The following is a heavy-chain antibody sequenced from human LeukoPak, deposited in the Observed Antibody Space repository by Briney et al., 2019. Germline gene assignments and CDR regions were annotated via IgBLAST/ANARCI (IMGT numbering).Heavy chain of an antibody. D-gene: IGHD3-9*01. CDR1: GYTFTSYG. J-gene: IGHJ4*02. CDR2: ISAYNGNT. Sequence: GASVKVSCKASGYTFTSYGISWVRQAPGQGLEWMGWISAYNGNTNYAQKLQGRVTMTTDTSTSTAYMELRSLRSDDTAVYYCARDPAWYYDILTGPQLYYFDYWGQGTLVTVSS. CDR3: ARDPAWYYDILTGPQLYYFDY. V-gene: IGHV1-18*01.